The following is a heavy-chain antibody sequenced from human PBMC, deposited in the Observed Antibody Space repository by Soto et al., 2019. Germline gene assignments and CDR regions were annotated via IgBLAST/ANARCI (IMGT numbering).Heavy chain of an antibody. J-gene: IGHJ4*02. CDR2: IWYDGSNE. D-gene: IGHD6-19*01. CDR1: GFTFSTYG. Sequence: QVQLVESGGGVVQPGRSLRLSCAASGFTFSTYGMHWVRQAPGKGLEWVAVIWYDGSNEYFADSVKGQFTISRDNSKNTLYLQMNSLRAEDTAVYYCASGTYTSGWSSRYWGQGTLVTVSS. CDR3: ASGTYTSGWSSRY. V-gene: IGHV3-33*01.